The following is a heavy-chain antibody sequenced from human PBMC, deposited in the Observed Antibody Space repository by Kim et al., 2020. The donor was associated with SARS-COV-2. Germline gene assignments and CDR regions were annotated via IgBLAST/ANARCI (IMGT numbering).Heavy chain of an antibody. J-gene: IGHJ5*02. CDR1: GYTFTTYG. Sequence: ASVKVSCKASGYTFTTYGVNWVRQAPGQGLEWMGWINTNTGNPTYAQGFTGRFVFSLDTSVNTAYLQISSLKAEDTAMYYCARGISKGGFDPWGQGTLVTVSS. CDR2: INTNTGNP. CDR3: ARGISKGGFDP. D-gene: IGHD2-15*01. V-gene: IGHV7-4-1*02.